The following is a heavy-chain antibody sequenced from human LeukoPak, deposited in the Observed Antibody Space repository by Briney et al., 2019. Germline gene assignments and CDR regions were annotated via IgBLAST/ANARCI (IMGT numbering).Heavy chain of an antibody. CDR2: ISYDGSDK. CDR3: VKRVYTSVSFDC. CDR1: GFTFSSYW. J-gene: IGHJ4*02. Sequence: GGSLRLSCAASGFTFSSYWMSWVRQTPGKGLEWVAVISYDGSDKYYVDSVKGRFTISRDNSKNTLYLQMNSLRAEDTALYYCVKRVYTSVSFDCWGQGTLVTVSS. D-gene: IGHD6-19*01. V-gene: IGHV3-30*18.